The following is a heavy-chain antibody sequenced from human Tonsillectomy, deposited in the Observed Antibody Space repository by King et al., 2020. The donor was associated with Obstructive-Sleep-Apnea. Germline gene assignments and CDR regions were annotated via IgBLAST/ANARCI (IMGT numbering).Heavy chain of an antibody. J-gene: IGHJ4*02. V-gene: IGHV3-64D*06. CDR2: ISGNGGST. CDR3: VKGTVTTVPRFDY. CDR1: GFTFSNYA. Sequence: VQLVQSGGGLVQPGGSLRLTCSASGFTFSNYAMQWVRQAPGKGLKYVSTISGNGGSTYYADYVKGRFTISRENSKNTLYLQVSSLRADDTALYYCVKGTVTTVPRFDYWGQGTLVTVSS. D-gene: IGHD4-11*01.